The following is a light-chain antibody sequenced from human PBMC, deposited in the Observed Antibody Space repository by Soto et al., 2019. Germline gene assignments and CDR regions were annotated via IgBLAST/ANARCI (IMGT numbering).Light chain of an antibody. J-gene: IGKJ2*01. Sequence: DIQMTQSPSTLSASVGDRVTITCRASQSISSWLAWYQQKPGKAPKLLIYDASSLTSGVPSRFSGSGSGTEFTLTISSLQPDDLATYYCQQYKSYSPYTFGQGTKVEIK. CDR3: QQYKSYSPYT. V-gene: IGKV1-5*01. CDR1: QSISSW. CDR2: DAS.